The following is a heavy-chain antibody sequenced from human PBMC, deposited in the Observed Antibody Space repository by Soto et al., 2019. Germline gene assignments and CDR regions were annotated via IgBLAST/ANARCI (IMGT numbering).Heavy chain of an antibody. CDR1: GGTFSSYT. V-gene: IGHV1-69*02. CDR3: ASLMVRRPKALRAQLDY. CDR2: IIPILGIA. Sequence: QVQLVQSGAEVKKPGSSVKVSCKASGGTFSSYTISWVRQAPGQGLEWMGRIIPILGIANYPQKFQGRVTIPADKSTNTAYMELSRLSSEDTAVYYCASLMVRRPKALRAQLDYWGQGTLVTVSS. D-gene: IGHD3-10*01. J-gene: IGHJ4*02.